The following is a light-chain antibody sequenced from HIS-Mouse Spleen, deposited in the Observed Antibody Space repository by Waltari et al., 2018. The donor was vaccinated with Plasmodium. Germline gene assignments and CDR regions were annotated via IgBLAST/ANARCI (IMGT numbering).Light chain of an antibody. CDR3: YSTDSSGNHRV. Sequence: SYELTQPPSVSVSQGQTARITCSGDALPQKSAYWYQQKSGQAPVLVIYEDSKRPSGIPERFSGSSSGTMATLTISGAQVEDEADYYCYSTDSSGNHRVFGGGTKLTVL. J-gene: IGLJ3*02. V-gene: IGLV3-10*01. CDR2: EDS. CDR1: ALPQKS.